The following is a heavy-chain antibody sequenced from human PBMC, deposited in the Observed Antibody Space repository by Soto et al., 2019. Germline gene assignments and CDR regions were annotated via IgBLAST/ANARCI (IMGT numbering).Heavy chain of an antibody. Sequence: GESLKISCKGSGYSFTSYWIGWVRQMPGKGLEWMGIIYPGDSDTRYSPSFQGQVTISADKSISTAYLQWSSLKASDTAMYYCARHIPISWDVSYEPDYYYYGMDVWGQGTTVTVSS. CDR3: ARHIPISWDVSYEPDYYYYGMDV. D-gene: IGHD5-12*01. J-gene: IGHJ6*02. CDR1: GYSFTSYW. CDR2: IYPGDSDT. V-gene: IGHV5-51*01.